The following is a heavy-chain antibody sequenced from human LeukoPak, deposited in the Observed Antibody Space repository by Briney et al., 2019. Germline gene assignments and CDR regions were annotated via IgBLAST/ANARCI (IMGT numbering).Heavy chain of an antibody. D-gene: IGHD3-22*01. J-gene: IGHJ4*02. CDR1: GFTVSSNY. CDR2: IYSGGST. Sequence: GGSLRLSCAASGFTVSSNYMSWVRQAPGKGLEWVSVIYSGGSTYYADSVKGRFTISRDNSKNTLYLQMNSLRAEDTAVYYCARDEYYYDSSGYLAQFDYWGQGTLVTVSS. V-gene: IGHV3-66*01. CDR3: ARDEYYYDSSGYLAQFDY.